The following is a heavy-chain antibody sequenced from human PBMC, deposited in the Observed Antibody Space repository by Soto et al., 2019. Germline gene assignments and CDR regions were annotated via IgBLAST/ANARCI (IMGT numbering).Heavy chain of an antibody. CDR3: ARIMAKPTYDS. J-gene: IGHJ5*02. D-gene: IGHD3-3*01. CDR1: GFTFSSYP. Sequence: EVQLLESGGGLVQPGGSLRLSCTASGFTFSSYPMTWVRQAPGKGLEWVSAIDGTGTYIYYINSVKGRFTISRDNSKNTLYLQMNSLRAEDTAVYYCARIMAKPTYDSWGQGTLVTVSP. V-gene: IGHV3-23*01. CDR2: IDGTGTYI.